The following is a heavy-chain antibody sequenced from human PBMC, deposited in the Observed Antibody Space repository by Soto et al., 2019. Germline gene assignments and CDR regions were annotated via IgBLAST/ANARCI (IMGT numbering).Heavy chain of an antibody. CDR3: ARPCAAYTSGWYQRGVFDY. V-gene: IGHV3-33*01. CDR2: IWYDGSNK. J-gene: IGHJ4*02. Sequence: QVQLVESGGGVVQPGRSLRLSCAASGFTFSSYGMHWVRQAPGKGLEWVAVIWYDGSNKYYAASVKGRFTISRDHSKNTVYLQMNSLRAEDTAVYYCARPCAAYTSGWYQRGVFDYWGQGTLVTVSS. D-gene: IGHD6-19*01. CDR1: GFTFSSYG.